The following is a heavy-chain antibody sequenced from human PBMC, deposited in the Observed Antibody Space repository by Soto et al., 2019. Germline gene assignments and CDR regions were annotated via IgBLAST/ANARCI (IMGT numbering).Heavy chain of an antibody. CDR3: AKVSSSWYAGFFDL. D-gene: IGHD6-13*01. J-gene: IGHJ4*02. Sequence: EVQLLESGGGLVQPGGSLRLSCTASGFTFSSHAMTWVRQAPGKGLEWVSGLSDSGGSIYYADSVKGRFTISRDNSLYTLYLQMKTLGAEDTAVYYCAKVSSSWYAGFFDLWGQGTLVTVSS. CDR1: GFTFSSHA. CDR2: LSDSGGSI. V-gene: IGHV3-23*01.